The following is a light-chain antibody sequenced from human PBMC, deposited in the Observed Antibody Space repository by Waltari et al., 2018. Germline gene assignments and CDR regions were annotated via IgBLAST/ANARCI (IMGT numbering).Light chain of an antibody. Sequence: QSALTQPASVSGSPGQSITIACTRTGRDIGAYDYVSWYQQHPDKVPKVIIYDVSLLPSGCSAGVAVSTSGNTSCLTISGLQAQDEGDYYCSSVTTSDTLVIFGGGTKVTVL. V-gene: IGLV2-14*03. CDR1: GRDIGAYDY. J-gene: IGLJ2*01. CDR3: SSVTTSDTLVI. CDR2: DVS.